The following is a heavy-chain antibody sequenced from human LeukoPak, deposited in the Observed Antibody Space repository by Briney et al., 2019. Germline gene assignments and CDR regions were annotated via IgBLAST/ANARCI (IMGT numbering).Heavy chain of an antibody. D-gene: IGHD4-17*01. CDR3: AKGDYGDYRPPPDY. CDR2: ISAGGGST. J-gene: IGHJ4*02. CDR1: GFTFSTYA. V-gene: IGHV3-23*01. Sequence: PGGXXXLSCAASGFTFSTYAMSWVGQAPGKGVEWVSGISAGGGSTYYADSVKGGVTIYRENKKKTLYVQMNSLRADDTAVYYCAKGDYGDYRPPPDYWGQGTLVTVSS.